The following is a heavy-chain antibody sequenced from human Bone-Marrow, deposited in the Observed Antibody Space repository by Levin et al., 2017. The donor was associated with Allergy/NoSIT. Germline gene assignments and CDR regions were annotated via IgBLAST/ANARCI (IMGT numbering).Heavy chain of an antibody. D-gene: IGHD6-6*01. Sequence: RASVKVSCKASGYTYTDFYIHWVRQAPGQGLEWMGWINPNSGGISFPQKFLGRVTMTRDTSISTVYMELRRLRSDDTALYYCARDLEYRAFDIWGQGTMITVSS. CDR1: GYTYTDFY. V-gene: IGHV1-2*02. CDR3: ARDLEYRAFDI. CDR2: INPNSGGI. J-gene: IGHJ3*02.